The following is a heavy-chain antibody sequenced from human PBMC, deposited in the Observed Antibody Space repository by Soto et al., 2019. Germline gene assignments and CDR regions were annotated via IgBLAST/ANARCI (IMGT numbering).Heavy chain of an antibody. CDR2: VKSKTDGGTT. CDR3: TTDHPYNYDSSCYDH. J-gene: IGHJ4*02. V-gene: IGHV3-15*07. CDR1: GFIFSNAW. Sequence: PGGSLRLSCAGSGFIFSNAWINWVRQAPGKGLEWVGHVKSKTDGGTTDYGAPVKGRCTISRDDSKNTVFLQMNRLKTEDTAMYYCTTDHPYNYDSSCYDHWGQGTLVTVSS. D-gene: IGHD3-22*01.